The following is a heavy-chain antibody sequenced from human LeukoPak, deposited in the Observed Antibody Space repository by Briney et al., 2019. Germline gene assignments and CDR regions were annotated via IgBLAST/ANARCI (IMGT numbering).Heavy chain of an antibody. CDR1: GGSISSDSFS. CDR2: MYSSGTT. V-gene: IGHV4-61*02. J-gene: IGHJ5*02. CDR3: ATSPVTTWWFDP. Sequence: SETLSLTCTVSGGSISSDSFSWNWIRQPAGKGLEWIGRMYSSGTTNYNPSLKSRVTISVDTSKNQFSLKLSSATASDTAVYYCATSPVTTWWFDPWGQGTLVTVSS. D-gene: IGHD4-17*01.